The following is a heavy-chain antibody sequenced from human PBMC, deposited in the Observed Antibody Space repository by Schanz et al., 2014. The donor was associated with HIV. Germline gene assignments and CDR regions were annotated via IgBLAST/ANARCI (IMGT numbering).Heavy chain of an antibody. CDR3: ARGRNGMGV. V-gene: IGHV3-30*03. Sequence: QVQLVETGGGVVQPGRSLRLSCAASGFIFRTHGMHWVRQAPGKGLEWVALISYDGSNRYYSDSVKGRFTISRDNSNNTLYLQMNSLTVDDTAVYYCARGRNGMGVWGPGTTVTVSS. CDR1: GFIFRTHG. CDR2: ISYDGSNR. J-gene: IGHJ6*02.